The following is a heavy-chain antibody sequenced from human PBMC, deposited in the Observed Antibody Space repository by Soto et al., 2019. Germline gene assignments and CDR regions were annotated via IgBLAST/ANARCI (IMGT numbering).Heavy chain of an antibody. CDR2: ISSRGGST. J-gene: IGHJ6*02. Sequence: EVQLLESGGGLVQPGGSLRLSCAASGFTFSSYAMSWVRQAPGKGLEWVSGISSRGGSTYYADSVKGRFTLSRDNSTNTLLLRMNRPRVKDTAVYNCIRRAPRGRHYFYFGMYAWGQGTTDTVSS. D-gene: IGHD3-10*01. V-gene: IGHV3-23*01. CDR1: GFTFSSYA. CDR3: IRRAPRGRHYFYFGMYA.